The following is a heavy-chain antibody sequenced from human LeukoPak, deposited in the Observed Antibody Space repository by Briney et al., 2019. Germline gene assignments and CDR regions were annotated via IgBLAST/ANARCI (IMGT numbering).Heavy chain of an antibody. CDR3: ARDVLAAGATGTFDI. CDR1: GLTVSNHW. D-gene: IGHD1-14*01. J-gene: IGHJ3*02. Sequence: GGSLRLSCVASGLTVSNHWMSWVRQAPGKGLEWVANIREERGQEYYVDSVKGRFTISRDNAKTSLYLQMNSLRAEDTAVYYCARDVLAAGATGTFDIWGQGTMVTVSS. V-gene: IGHV3-7*03. CDR2: IREERGQE.